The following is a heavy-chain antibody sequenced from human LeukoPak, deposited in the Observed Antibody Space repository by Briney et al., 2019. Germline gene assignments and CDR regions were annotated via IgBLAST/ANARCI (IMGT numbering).Heavy chain of an antibody. Sequence: PGGSLRLSCAASGFTFSVAAMTWIRQPPGKGLEWIGSIYYSGSTYYNPSLKSRVTISVDTSKNQFSLKLSSVTAADTAVYYCARLTGSSWTAHYYYYYGMDVWGQGTTVTVSS. J-gene: IGHJ6*02. D-gene: IGHD6-13*01. CDR3: ARLTGSSWTAHYYYYYGMDV. V-gene: IGHV4-39*01. CDR2: IYYSGST. CDR1: GFTFSVAA.